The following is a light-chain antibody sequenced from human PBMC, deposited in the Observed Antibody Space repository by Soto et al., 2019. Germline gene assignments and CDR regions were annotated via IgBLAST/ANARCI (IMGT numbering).Light chain of an antibody. CDR3: QHYSSSPPEFT. Sequence: EIVLTQSPGTLSVSPGERVTLSCRASQSVNSNYLAWYQQRPGQAHRLLIFGASYRATGIPDRFSGSGSGTDFTLTISRLEPEDFAVYYCQHYSSSPPEFTFGPGTKVDSK. V-gene: IGKV3-20*01. J-gene: IGKJ3*01. CDR1: QSVNSNY. CDR2: GAS.